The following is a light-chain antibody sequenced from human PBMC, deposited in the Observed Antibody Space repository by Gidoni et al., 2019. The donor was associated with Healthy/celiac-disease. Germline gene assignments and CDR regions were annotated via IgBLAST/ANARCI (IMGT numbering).Light chain of an antibody. J-gene: IGLJ2*01. CDR2: EVS. CDR3: SSYTSSSTHVV. Sequence: QSALTQPASVSGSPGQSITISCTGTSSDVGGYNHVSWYQQHPGKAPKLMIYEVSNQPSGVSNRFSGSKSGNTASLTISGLQAEDEADYYCSSYTSSSTHVVFGGGTKLTVL. CDR1: SSDVGGYNH. V-gene: IGLV2-14*01.